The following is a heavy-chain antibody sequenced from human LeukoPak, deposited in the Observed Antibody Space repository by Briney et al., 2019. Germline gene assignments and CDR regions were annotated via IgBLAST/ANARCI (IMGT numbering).Heavy chain of an antibody. CDR3: ARFQTPYSYAFIYYYYYYMDV. CDR2: MNPNSGNT. Sequence: ASVKVSCKASGYTFTSYDINWVRQATGQGLEWMGWMNPNSGNTGYAQKFQGRVTMTRNTSIGTAYMELSSLRSEDTAVYYCARFQTPYSYAFIYYYYYYMDVGGKGTTVPVSS. V-gene: IGHV1-8*01. J-gene: IGHJ6*03. D-gene: IGHD5-18*01. CDR1: GYTFTSYD.